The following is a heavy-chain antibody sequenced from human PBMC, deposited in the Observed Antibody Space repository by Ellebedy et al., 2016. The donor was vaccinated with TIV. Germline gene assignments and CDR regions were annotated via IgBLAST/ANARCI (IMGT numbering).Heavy chain of an antibody. V-gene: IGHV2-5*01. J-gene: IGHJ4*02. CDR2: IYWNDDK. CDR3: AHTETYYYDSSALLDY. CDR1: GFSLRPSGVG. D-gene: IGHD3-22*01. Sequence: SGPTLVNPTQTLTLTCTFSGFSLRPSGVGVGWIRQPPGKALEWLALIYWNDDKRYSPSLKSRLTITNDTSKNQVVLTITIMDPVDKSTYYCAHTETYYYDSSALLDYWGQGTLGTVSS.